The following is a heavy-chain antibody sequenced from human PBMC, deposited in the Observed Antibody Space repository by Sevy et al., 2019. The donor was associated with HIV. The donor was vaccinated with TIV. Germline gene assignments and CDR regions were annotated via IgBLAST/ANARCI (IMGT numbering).Heavy chain of an antibody. CDR2: ISSRGTTI. CDR1: GFIFSDFY. D-gene: IGHD2-2*01. J-gene: IGHJ6*02. CDR3: ARDHVVVEPLANYGMDV. Sequence: GGSLRLSCAASGFIFSDFYMSWVRQAPGKGLEWISYISSRGTTIYYADSVKGRFTISRDNAKNSLYLQMNGLTAEDTAVYYCARDHVVVEPLANYGMDVWGQGTTVTVSS. V-gene: IGHV3-11*01.